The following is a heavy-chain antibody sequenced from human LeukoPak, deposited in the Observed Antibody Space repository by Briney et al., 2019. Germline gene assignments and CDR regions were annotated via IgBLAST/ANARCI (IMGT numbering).Heavy chain of an antibody. CDR1: GFTFSSYA. J-gene: IGHJ3*02. V-gene: IGHV3-23*01. Sequence: PGGSLRLSCAASGFTFSSYAMSWVRQAPGKGLEWVSAISGSGGSTYYADSVKGRFTISRDNSKNTLYLQMNSLRAEDTAVYYCAKAEDITMIVVVPDAFDIWGQGTMVTVSS. D-gene: IGHD3-22*01. CDR2: ISGSGGST. CDR3: AKAEDITMIVVVPDAFDI.